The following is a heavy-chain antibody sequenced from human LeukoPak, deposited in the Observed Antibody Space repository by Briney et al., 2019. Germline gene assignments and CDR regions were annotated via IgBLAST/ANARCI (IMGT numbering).Heavy chain of an antibody. D-gene: IGHD2-15*01. CDR3: ARDLVRFGGWYDH. V-gene: IGHV3-23*01. CDR2: IGGGGNGFTT. CDR1: GFTFSSYA. Sequence: GGSLRLSCAASGFTFSSYAMSWVRQAPGKGLEWVSAIGGGGNGFTTYCGEFMKGRFTISRDNSKNTLYLQMNSLRAEDTAVYYCARDLVRFGGWYDHWGQGTLVTVSS. J-gene: IGHJ5*02.